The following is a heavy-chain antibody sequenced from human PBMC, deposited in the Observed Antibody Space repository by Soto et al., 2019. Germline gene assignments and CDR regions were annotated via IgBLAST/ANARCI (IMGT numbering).Heavy chain of an antibody. CDR2: IYYTGST. CDR3: ARGGDGYNFGVVY. Sequence: SETLSLTCTVSSGSISTYYWSWIRQPPGKGLEWIGYIYYTGSTNYNPSLKTRVAISMDTSKNQFSLNLSSVTAADTAVYYCARGGDGYNFGVVYWGQGTPVTVSS. J-gene: IGHJ4*02. D-gene: IGHD2-21*01. V-gene: IGHV4-59*01. CDR1: SGSISTYY.